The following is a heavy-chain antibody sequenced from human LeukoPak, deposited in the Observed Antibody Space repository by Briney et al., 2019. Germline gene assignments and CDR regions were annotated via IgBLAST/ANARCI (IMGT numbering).Heavy chain of an antibody. Sequence: GGSLRLSCAASGFTFSISSINWVRQAPGRGLEWVSSTDPTSDYIYYANSMKGRFTISRDNAKNSVYLQMNSLSAEDTAVYYCVRLTTGTSSYYFDYWGQGTLVTVSS. CDR3: VRLTTGTSSYYFDY. CDR2: TDPTSDYI. D-gene: IGHD1-1*01. CDR1: GFTFSISS. J-gene: IGHJ4*02. V-gene: IGHV3-21*01.